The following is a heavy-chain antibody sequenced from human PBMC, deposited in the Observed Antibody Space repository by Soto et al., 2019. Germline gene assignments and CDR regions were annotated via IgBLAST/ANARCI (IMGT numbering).Heavy chain of an antibody. V-gene: IGHV3-9*01. Sequence: GGSLRLSCAASGFTFDDYAMHWVRQAPGKGLEWVSGISWNSGNIGYADSVKGRFTISRDNTKNTLYLQMNSLRAEDTAVYYCAKGGYNYGFLFDCWGQGTLVTVSS. J-gene: IGHJ4*02. CDR2: ISWNSGNI. D-gene: IGHD5-18*01. CDR1: GFTFDDYA. CDR3: AKGGYNYGFLFDC.